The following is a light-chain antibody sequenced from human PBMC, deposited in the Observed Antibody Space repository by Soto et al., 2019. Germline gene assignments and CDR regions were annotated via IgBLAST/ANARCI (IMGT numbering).Light chain of an antibody. V-gene: IGLV2-11*01. CDR2: DVS. Sequence: QSALTQPRSVSGSPGQSVTISCTGTSSDVGGYNYVSWYQQHPGKAPKFMIYDVSKRPSGVPNRFSAFKSGNTASLTISVLQAEDEADYYCCSYAGSNYVFGTGTKLTVL. J-gene: IGLJ1*01. CDR1: SSDVGGYNY. CDR3: CSYAGSNYV.